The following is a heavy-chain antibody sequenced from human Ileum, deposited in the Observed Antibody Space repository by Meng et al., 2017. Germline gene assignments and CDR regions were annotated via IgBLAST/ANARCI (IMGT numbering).Heavy chain of an antibody. CDR2: MNTDKGNT. V-gene: IGHV1-18*01. Sequence: QVPLVESGADVNKPGASVKHSCKACGYTFTTYGISWVRQAPGQGLEWMGWMNTDKGNTNYAQKFQGRVTMTRDTYTSTAYMELRSLRSDDTAVYYCAREGAYNGGDYWGQGTLVTVSS. J-gene: IGHJ4*02. CDR1: GYTFTTYG. CDR3: AREGAYNGGDY. D-gene: IGHD1-1*01.